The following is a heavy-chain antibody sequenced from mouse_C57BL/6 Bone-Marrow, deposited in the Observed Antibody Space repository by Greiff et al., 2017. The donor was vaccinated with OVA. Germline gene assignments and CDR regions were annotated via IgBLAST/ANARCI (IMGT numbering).Heavy chain of an antibody. CDR3: ADGSSYGGYAMDY. V-gene: IGHV14-3*01. CDR1: GFNIKNNY. Sequence: EVQLVESVAELVRPGASVKLSCTASGFNIKNNYMHWVKQRPEQGLEWIGRIDPANGHTKYAPKFQGKATITADTSSNTAYLQLSSLTSEDTASYYGADGSSYGGYAMDYWGQGTSVTVSS. J-gene: IGHJ4*01. D-gene: IGHD1-1*01. CDR2: IDPANGHT.